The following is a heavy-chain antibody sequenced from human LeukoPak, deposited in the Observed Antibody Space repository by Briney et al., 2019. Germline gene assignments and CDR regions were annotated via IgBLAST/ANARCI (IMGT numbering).Heavy chain of an antibody. Sequence: GGSLRLSCAASGFTFSSYTMNWVRQAPGKGLEWVSYIGSSSSTIYYADSVKGRFTISRDNAKNALYLQMNSLRAEDTAVYYCAKDLHYGSADHWGQGTLVTVSS. J-gene: IGHJ4*02. V-gene: IGHV3-48*04. CDR1: GFTFSSYT. D-gene: IGHD3-10*01. CDR3: AKDLHYGSADH. CDR2: IGSSSSTI.